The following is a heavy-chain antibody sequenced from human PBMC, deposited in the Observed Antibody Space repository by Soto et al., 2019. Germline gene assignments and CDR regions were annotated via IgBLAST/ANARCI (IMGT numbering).Heavy chain of an antibody. CDR2: MLYSGLT. J-gene: IGHJ6*02. CDR1: GYSVSSSDYY. Sequence: SETLSLTCSVSGYSVSSSDYYWAWIRQPPGKGLEWIGSMLYSGLTYYNPSLKSRVTLSVDTSKNQFSVRLNSVTASDTTVYYCAPLSVSLSGPYGIHVWGQGTTVTVS. V-gene: IGHV4-39*01. CDR3: APLSVSLSGPYGIHV. D-gene: IGHD2-15*01.